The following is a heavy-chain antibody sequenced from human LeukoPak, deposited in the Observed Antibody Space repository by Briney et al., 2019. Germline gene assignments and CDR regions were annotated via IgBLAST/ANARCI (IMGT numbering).Heavy chain of an antibody. CDR1: GGSFSGYY. V-gene: IGHV4-34*01. J-gene: IGHJ4*02. Sequence: PSETLSLTCAVYGGSFSGYYWSWIRQPPRKGLEWIGEINHSGSTNYNPSLKSRVTISVDTSKNQFSLKLSSVTAADTAVYYCARVKVPSGSYSNDYWGQGTLVTVSS. D-gene: IGHD1-26*01. CDR2: INHSGST. CDR3: ARVKVPSGSYSNDY.